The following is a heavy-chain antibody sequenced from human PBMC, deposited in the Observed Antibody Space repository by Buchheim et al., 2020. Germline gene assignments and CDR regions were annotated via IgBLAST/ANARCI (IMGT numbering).Heavy chain of an antibody. V-gene: IGHV1-69*01. D-gene: IGHD3-22*01. Sequence: QVQLVQSGAEVKKPGASVKVSCKASGYTFTGYYMHWVRQAPGQGLEWMGGIIPIFGTANYAQKFQGRVTITADESTSTAYMELSSLRSEDTAVYYCARHRYYDSSGYYWFDPWGQGTL. CDR2: IIPIFGTA. CDR1: GYTFTGYY. J-gene: IGHJ5*02. CDR3: ARHRYYDSSGYYWFDP.